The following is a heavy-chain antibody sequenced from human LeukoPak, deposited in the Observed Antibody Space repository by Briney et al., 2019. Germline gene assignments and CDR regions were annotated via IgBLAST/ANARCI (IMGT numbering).Heavy chain of an antibody. J-gene: IGHJ4*02. Sequence: PSETLSLTCAVYGGSFSGYYWSWIRQPPEKGLEWIGEINHSGSTNYNPSLKSRVTISVDTSKNQFSLKLSSVIAADTAVYYCARMRGLRYFDWSDPVYYFDYWGQGTLVTVSS. CDR1: GGSFSGYY. CDR2: INHSGST. D-gene: IGHD3-9*01. V-gene: IGHV4-34*01. CDR3: ARMRGLRYFDWSDPVYYFDY.